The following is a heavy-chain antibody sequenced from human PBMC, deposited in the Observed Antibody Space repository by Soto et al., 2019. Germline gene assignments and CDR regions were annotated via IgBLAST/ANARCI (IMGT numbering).Heavy chain of an antibody. CDR2: IYYSGST. V-gene: IGHV4-30-4*01. Sequence: PSETLSLTCTVSGGSISSGDYYWSWIRQPPGKGLEWIGYIYYSGSTYYNPSLKSRVTISVDTSKNQFSLKLSSVTAADTAVYYCARAPIKMATPTYYFEYWGQGTLVTVS. D-gene: IGHD5-12*01. CDR3: ARAPIKMATPTYYFEY. J-gene: IGHJ4*02. CDR1: GGSISSGDYY.